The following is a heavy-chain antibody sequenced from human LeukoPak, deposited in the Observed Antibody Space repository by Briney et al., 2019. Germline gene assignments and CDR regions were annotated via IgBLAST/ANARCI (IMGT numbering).Heavy chain of an antibody. CDR1: GFTFSSYG. D-gene: IGHD5-24*01. V-gene: IGHV3-30*02. J-gene: IGHJ4*02. CDR3: AKGGDGYNYGSYFDY. CDR2: IRNDGSSE. Sequence: GGSLRLSCAASGFTFSSYGMHWVRQAPGKGLEWVAFIRNDGSSEFYKDSVKGRFTISRDNSKNTLFLQMNSLRAEDTAVYYCAKGGDGYNYGSYFDYWGQRTLVTVSS.